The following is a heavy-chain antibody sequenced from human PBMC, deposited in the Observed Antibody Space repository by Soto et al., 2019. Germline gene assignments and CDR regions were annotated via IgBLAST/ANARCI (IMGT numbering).Heavy chain of an antibody. J-gene: IGHJ5*02. D-gene: IGHD3-22*01. CDR2: IYYSGST. Sequence: SETLSLTCTVSGGSISNDNYYWSWIRQSPGKGLEWIAYIYYSGSTYYNPSLKSRLTISVDPSKNQFSLKLSSVTAADTAVYYCDRTPSPAPFYDASADFERWYQGTLVTVSS. CDR1: GGSISNDNYY. V-gene: IGHV4-30-4*01. CDR3: DRTPSPAPFYDASADFER.